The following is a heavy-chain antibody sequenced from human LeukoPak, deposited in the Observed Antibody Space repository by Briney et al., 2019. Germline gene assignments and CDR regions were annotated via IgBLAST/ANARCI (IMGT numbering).Heavy chain of an antibody. CDR2: ISSSSSYI. J-gene: IGHJ6*02. Sequence: GGSLRLSCAASGFTFSSYTINWVRQAPGKGLEWVSSISSSSSYIYYADSMKGRITISRDSAMNTLYLQMNSLTAGDTAVSYCAKAVGATRGYYYSGMDVWGQGTTVTVSS. V-gene: IGHV3-21*04. CDR1: GFTFSSYT. CDR3: AKAVGATRGYYYSGMDV. D-gene: IGHD1-26*01.